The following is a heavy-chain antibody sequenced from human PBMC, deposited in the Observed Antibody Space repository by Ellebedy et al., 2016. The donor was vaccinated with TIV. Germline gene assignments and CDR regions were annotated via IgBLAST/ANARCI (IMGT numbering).Heavy chain of an antibody. V-gene: IGHV1-18*01. J-gene: IGHJ4*02. CDR3: ARSGGSGYRFDF. D-gene: IGHD3-22*01. CDR2: INVYNSNT. CDR1: RYTFTNNG. Sequence: AASVNVSCKPSRYTFTNNGISWVRQAPGQGLEWMGWINVYNSNTNYAQRFQGRVTLTADTSTSTAYMELRSLRSDDTAVYYGARSGGSGYRFDFWGQGTLVTVSS.